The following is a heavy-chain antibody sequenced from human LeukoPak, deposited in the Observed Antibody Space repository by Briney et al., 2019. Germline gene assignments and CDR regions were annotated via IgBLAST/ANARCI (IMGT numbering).Heavy chain of an antibody. CDR2: IYSGGST. CDR3: AGRGFIAAAGYFYYGMDV. CDR1: GFTVSNNY. J-gene: IGHJ6*02. Sequence: GGSLRLSCAASGFTVSNNYMSWVRQAPGKGLEWVSVIYSGGSTYYADSVKGRFTSSRDNSNNTLYLQMNSLRAEDTAVYYCAGRGFIAAAGYFYYGMDVWGQGTTVTVSS. D-gene: IGHD6-13*01. V-gene: IGHV3-53*01.